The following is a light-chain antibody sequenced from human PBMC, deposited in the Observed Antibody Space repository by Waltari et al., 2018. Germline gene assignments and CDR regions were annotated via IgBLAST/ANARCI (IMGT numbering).Light chain of an antibody. J-gene: IGKJ1*01. CDR3: QQANSFPRT. V-gene: IGKV3-15*01. Sequence: EIVMTQSPATLSVSPGERATLSCRASQSVSSNLAWYQQKPGQAPRLLIYGASTRATGSPARFSGSGSGTEFTLTISSLQPEDFATYYCQQANSFPRTFGQGTKVEIK. CDR2: GAS. CDR1: QSVSSN.